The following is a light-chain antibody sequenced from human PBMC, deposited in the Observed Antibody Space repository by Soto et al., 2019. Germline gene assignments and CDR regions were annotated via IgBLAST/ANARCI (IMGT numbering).Light chain of an antibody. CDR3: QQYNSYSPTWT. CDR2: KAS. Sequence: DIPMTQSPSTMSASVGDRVTITCRASQSISSWLAWYQQKPGKAPKLLIYKASSLESGVPSRLSGSGSGTEFTLTISSLQPDDFATYYCQQYNSYSPTWTFGQGTKVEIK. CDR1: QSISSW. J-gene: IGKJ1*01. V-gene: IGKV1-5*03.